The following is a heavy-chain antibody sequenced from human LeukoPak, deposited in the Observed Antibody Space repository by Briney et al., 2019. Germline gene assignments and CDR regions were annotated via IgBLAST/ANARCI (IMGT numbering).Heavy chain of an antibody. CDR1: GFTFSNYA. V-gene: IGHV3-30*04. J-gene: IGHJ5*02. CDR3: ARGRRLGIDP. D-gene: IGHD1-26*01. Sequence: PGGSLRLSCAASGFTFSNYAMHWVRQAPGKGLEWVAVISYDGSNKYYADSVKGRSTISRDNSKNMLYLQMNSLRAEDTALYYCARGRRLGIDPWGQGTLVTVSS. CDR2: ISYDGSNK.